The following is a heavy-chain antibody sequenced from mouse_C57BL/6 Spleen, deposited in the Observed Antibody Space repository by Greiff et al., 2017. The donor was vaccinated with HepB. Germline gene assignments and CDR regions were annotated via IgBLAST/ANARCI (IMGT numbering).Heavy chain of an antibody. CDR2: IDPANGNT. J-gene: IGHJ2*01. Sequence: VQLQQSVAELVRPGASVKLSCTASGFNIKNTYMHWVKQRPEQGLEWIGRIDPANGNTKYAPKFQGKATITADTSSNTAYLQLSSLTSEDTAIYYCARWAIYYDYDGGYFDYWGQGTTLTVSS. V-gene: IGHV14-3*01. CDR1: GFNIKNTY. D-gene: IGHD2-4*01. CDR3: ARWAIYYDYDGGYFDY.